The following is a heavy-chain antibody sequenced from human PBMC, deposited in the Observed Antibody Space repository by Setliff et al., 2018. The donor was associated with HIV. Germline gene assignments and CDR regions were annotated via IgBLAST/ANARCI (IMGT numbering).Heavy chain of an antibody. V-gene: IGHV4-34*01. J-gene: IGHJ6*03. CDR2: INQSGST. CDR1: GRSLSGYY. CDR3: AKGVAGLQYYYYYMDV. D-gene: IGHD6-19*01. Sequence: SETLSLTCAVYGRSLSGYYWSWIRQPPGKGLEWIGEINQSGSTNYNPSLKSRVTISVDKSKNQFSLRLSSVTAADTAVYYCAKGVAGLQYYYYYMDVWGKGTTVTVSS.